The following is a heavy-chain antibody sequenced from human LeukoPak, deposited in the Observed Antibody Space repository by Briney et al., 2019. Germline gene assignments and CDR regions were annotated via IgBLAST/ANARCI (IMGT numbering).Heavy chain of an antibody. Sequence: TSQTLSLTCAISGDSVSSNSTAWNWIRQSPSRGLEWLGRTYYRSKWFTDYAVSVKGRISITPDTPKNHFSLQLNSVTPEDTAVYYCTRGGGSYDYWGQGTLVTVSS. J-gene: IGHJ4*02. V-gene: IGHV6-1*01. CDR1: GDSVSSNSTA. D-gene: IGHD1-26*01. CDR2: TYYRSKWFT. CDR3: TRGGGSYDY.